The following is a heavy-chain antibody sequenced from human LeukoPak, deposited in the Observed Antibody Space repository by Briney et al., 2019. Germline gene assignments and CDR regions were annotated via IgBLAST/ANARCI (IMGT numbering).Heavy chain of an antibody. J-gene: IGHJ4*02. CDR1: GGSFCGYY. V-gene: IGHV4-34*01. CDR3: ARGALSYDSSGYYARYYFDY. Sequence: SETLSLTCAVYGGSFCGYYWSWIRQPPGKGLEWIGEINHSGSTNYNPSLKSRVTMSVDTSKNQFSLKLSSVTTADTAVYYCARGALSYDSSGYYARYYFDYWGQGTLVTVSS. CDR2: INHSGST. D-gene: IGHD3-22*01.